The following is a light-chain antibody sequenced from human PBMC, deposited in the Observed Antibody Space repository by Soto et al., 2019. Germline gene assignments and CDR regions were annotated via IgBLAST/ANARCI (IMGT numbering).Light chain of an antibody. CDR1: SGHSSNI. J-gene: IGLJ3*02. V-gene: IGLV4-60*03. Sequence: QLVLTQSSSASASLGSSVKLTCTLSSGHSSNIIAWHHQQPGKAPRYLMKLEGSGSYNRGNGVPDRFSGSSSGADRYLTISNLQSEDEADYYCETWDSNTRVFGGGTKLTVL. CDR3: ETWDSNTRV. CDR2: LEGSGSY.